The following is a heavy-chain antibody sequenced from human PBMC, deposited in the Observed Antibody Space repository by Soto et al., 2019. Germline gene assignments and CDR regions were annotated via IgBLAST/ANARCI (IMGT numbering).Heavy chain of an antibody. D-gene: IGHD1-26*01. CDR1: GFTFSNAW. V-gene: IGHV3-15*01. CDR3: TTDQGYSGSYWFFFVGSMPDY. Sequence: PGGSLRLSCAASGFTFSNAWMSWVRQAPGKGLEWVGRIKSKTDGGTTDYAAPVKGRFTISRDDSKNTLYLQMNSLKTEDTAVYYCTTDQGYSGSYWFFFVGSMPDYWGQGTLVTVSS. J-gene: IGHJ4*02. CDR2: IKSKTDGGTT.